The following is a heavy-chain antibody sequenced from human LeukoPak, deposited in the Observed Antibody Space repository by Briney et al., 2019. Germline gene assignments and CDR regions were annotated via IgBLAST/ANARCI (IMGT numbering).Heavy chain of an antibody. J-gene: IGHJ4*02. D-gene: IGHD3-22*01. CDR1: GGSISSYY. Sequence: PSETLSLTCTVSGGSISSYYWSWIRQPPGKGLEWIGYIYYSGSTNYNPSLKSRVTISVDTSKNQFSLKLSSVTAADTAVYYCARPPYYYDSSGYYDRIDYWGQGTLVTVSS. V-gene: IGHV4-59*12. CDR3: ARPPYYYDSSGYYDRIDY. CDR2: IYYSGST.